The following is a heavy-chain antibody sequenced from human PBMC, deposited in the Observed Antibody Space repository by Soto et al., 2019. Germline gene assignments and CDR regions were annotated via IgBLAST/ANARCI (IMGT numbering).Heavy chain of an antibody. CDR2: INPNSGGT. D-gene: IGHD6-13*01. CDR3: ARPRIAPPRNYSYSCLEV. CDR1: GYTFTCYY. V-gene: IGHV1-2*02. Sequence: ASVKVACKASGYTFTCYYMQWVRQAAGQGLEWMGWINPNSGGTSYVKKFQDKITMTRGTSLSTAYIELNTLTSDDTAVSYHARPRIAPPRNYSYSCLEVWGQVSTVTVS. J-gene: IGHJ6*02.